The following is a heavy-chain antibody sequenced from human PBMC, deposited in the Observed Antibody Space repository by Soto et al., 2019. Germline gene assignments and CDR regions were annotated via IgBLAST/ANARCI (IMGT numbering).Heavy chain of an antibody. D-gene: IGHD2-2*01. CDR1: GFTFSSYG. Sequence: RRLSCAASGFTFSSYGMHWVRQAPGKGLEWVAVISYDGSNKYYADSVKGRFTISRDNSKNTLYLQMNSLRAEDTAVYYCAKDVREDCSSTSCPSIFYYYYGMDVWGQGTTVTVSS. CDR2: ISYDGSNK. J-gene: IGHJ6*02. CDR3: AKDVREDCSSTSCPSIFYYYYGMDV. V-gene: IGHV3-30*18.